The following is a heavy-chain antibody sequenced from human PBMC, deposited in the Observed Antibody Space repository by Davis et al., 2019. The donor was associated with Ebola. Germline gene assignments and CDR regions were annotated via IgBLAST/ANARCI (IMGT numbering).Heavy chain of an antibody. CDR2: ISSDRSHI. Sequence: PGGSLRLSCAASGFTFGIYTMNWVRQAPGKGLEWVSCISSDRSHIYYADSVKGRFTIYKDNAQNSLYLQMNSLRADDTAVYYCARAGEGFLEWLTGLDYWGQGTLVTGSS. D-gene: IGHD3-3*01. V-gene: IGHV3-21*01. J-gene: IGHJ4*02. CDR1: GFTFGIYT. CDR3: ARAGEGFLEWLTGLDY.